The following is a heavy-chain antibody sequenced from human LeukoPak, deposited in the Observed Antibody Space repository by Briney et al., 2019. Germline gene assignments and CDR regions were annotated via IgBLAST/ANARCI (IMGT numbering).Heavy chain of an antibody. CDR2: INHSGST. CDR1: GGSFSGYY. J-gene: IGHJ4*02. CDR3: ARPITIFGVVIREGEV. Sequence: MPSETLSLTCAVYGGSFSGYYWSWIRQPPGKGLEWIGEINHSGSTNYNPSLKSRVTISVDTSKNQFSLKLSSVTAADTAVYYCARPITIFGVVIREGEVWGQGTLVTVSS. V-gene: IGHV4-34*01. D-gene: IGHD3-3*01.